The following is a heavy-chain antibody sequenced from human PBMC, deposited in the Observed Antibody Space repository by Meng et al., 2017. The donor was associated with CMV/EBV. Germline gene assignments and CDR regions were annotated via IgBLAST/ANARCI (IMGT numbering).Heavy chain of an antibody. Sequence: RSCADSGLTISNAWMNWVRKAPGKGLGWVGRIKTKGEGGPTDYPAPVKGRFTISRDDSKNTLHLQMNSLKIEDTAVYFCTTGSVEGYWGQGTLVTVSS. CDR2: IKTKGEGGPT. D-gene: IGHD4-23*01. CDR3: TTGSVEGY. J-gene: IGHJ4*02. V-gene: IGHV3-15*07. CDR1: GLTISNAW.